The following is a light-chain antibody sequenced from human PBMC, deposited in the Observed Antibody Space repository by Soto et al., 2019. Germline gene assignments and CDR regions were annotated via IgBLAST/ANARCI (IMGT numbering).Light chain of an antibody. CDR1: QSISNNY. CDR3: QQYGSSPRT. Sequence: EMVLTQSPGTLSLSLGERAALSCSASQSISNNYLAWYQQKPGQGPRLLIQGASVRATGIPDRFSGSGSGTDFTLTISRLEPEDFAVYYCQQYGSSPRTFGQGTKVDIK. V-gene: IGKV3-20*01. J-gene: IGKJ1*01. CDR2: GAS.